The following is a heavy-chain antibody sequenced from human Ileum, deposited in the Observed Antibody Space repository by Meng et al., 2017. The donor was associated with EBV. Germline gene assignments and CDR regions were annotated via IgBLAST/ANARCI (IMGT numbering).Heavy chain of an antibody. V-gene: IGHV4-4*03. Sequence: QVPRQAAGPGLVKPPDSLSLAWAIPGGPHSSDYWWSGVRQAPEKGLEWIGEMYPTGPTYYNPSLKGRVSISIDKSKNLLSLKLNSVTAADTAVYYCVRGGTYYLSYWGQGSLVTVSS. D-gene: IGHD1-26*01. CDR3: VRGGTYYLSY. CDR1: GGPHSSDYW. J-gene: IGHJ4*02. CDR2: MYPTGPT.